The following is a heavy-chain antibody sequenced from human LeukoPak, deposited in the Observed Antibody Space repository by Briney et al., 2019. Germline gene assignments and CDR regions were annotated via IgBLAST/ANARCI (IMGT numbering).Heavy chain of an antibody. CDR3: AKIIVGATDFDY. D-gene: IGHD1-26*01. J-gene: IGHJ4*02. Sequence: GGSLRLSCAASGLTFSSYGMHWVRQAPGKGLEWVAVISYDGSNKYYADSVKGRFTISRDNSKNTLYLQMNSLRAEDTAVYYCAKIIVGATDFDYWGQGTLVTVSS. CDR1: GLTFSSYG. V-gene: IGHV3-30*18. CDR2: ISYDGSNK.